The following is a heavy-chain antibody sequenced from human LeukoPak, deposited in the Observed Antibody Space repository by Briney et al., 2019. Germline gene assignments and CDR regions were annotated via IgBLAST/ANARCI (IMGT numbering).Heavy chain of an antibody. CDR2: MNHVGST. Sequence: SETLSLTCAVYGGSFSGYYWSRVRQPPGKGLEWIGEMNHVGSTNYNPSLKSRVTISVDTSKNQFSLKLSSVTAADTAVYYCTRGLSFLSGYFDNWGQGTLVTVSP. D-gene: IGHD3-3*01. V-gene: IGHV4-34*01. CDR1: GGSFSGYY. J-gene: IGHJ4*02. CDR3: TRGLSFLSGYFDN.